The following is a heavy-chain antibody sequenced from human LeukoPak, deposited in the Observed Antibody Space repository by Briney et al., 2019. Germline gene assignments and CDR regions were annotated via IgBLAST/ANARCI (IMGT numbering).Heavy chain of an antibody. V-gene: IGHV3-11*04. CDR3: ARDRIAAAGVGGYYYYYYMDV. CDR1: GFTFSDYY. CDR2: ISSSGSTI. J-gene: IGHJ6*03. D-gene: IGHD6-13*01. Sequence: KAGGSLRLSCAASGFTFSDYYMSWIRQAPGKGLEWVSYISSSGSTIYYADSVKGRFTISRDNAKNSLYLQMNSLRAEDTAVYYCARDRIAAAGVGGYYYYYYMDVWGKGTTVTVSS.